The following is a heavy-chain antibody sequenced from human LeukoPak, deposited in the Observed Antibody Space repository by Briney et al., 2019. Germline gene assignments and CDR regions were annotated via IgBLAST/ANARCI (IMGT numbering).Heavy chain of an antibody. V-gene: IGHV3-21*01. D-gene: IGHD5-12*01. CDR2: ISSSSSYI. CDR1: GFTFSSYS. J-gene: IGHJ4*02. Sequence: GGSLRLSCAASGFTFSSYSMNWVRQAPGKGLEWVSSISSSSSYIYYADSVKGRFTISRDNAKNSLYLQMNSLRAEDTAVYYCARDPASSGYDNPFDYWGQGTLVTVSS. CDR3: ARDPASSGYDNPFDY.